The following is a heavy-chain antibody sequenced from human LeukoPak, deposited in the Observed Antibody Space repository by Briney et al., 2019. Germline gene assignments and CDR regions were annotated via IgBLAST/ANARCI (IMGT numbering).Heavy chain of an antibody. Sequence: ASVKVSCKASGYTFNSYAIHWVRQAPGQRLEWMGWINVGSGNTKYSQKFQGRVTITADESTSTAYMELSSLRSEDTAVYYCARVLEYSTTYYYYYMDVWGKGTTVTVSS. V-gene: IGHV1-3*01. J-gene: IGHJ6*03. CDR1: GYTFNSYA. CDR2: INVGSGNT. D-gene: IGHD6-6*01. CDR3: ARVLEYSTTYYYYYMDV.